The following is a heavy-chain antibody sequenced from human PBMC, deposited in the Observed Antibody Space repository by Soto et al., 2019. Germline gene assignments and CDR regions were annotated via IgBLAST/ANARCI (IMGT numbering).Heavy chain of an antibody. Sequence: EVQLLESGGGLVQPGGSLRLSCAASGFTFSSSAMSWVRQAPGKGLEWVSAISGSGGSTYYADSATGRFTISSDNSKNTLYLQMNSLRAEDTAVYYCAKFRCSSTSCPYYFDYWGQGTLVTVSS. V-gene: IGHV3-23*01. CDR1: GFTFSSSA. D-gene: IGHD2-2*01. J-gene: IGHJ4*02. CDR2: ISGSGGST. CDR3: AKFRCSSTSCPYYFDY.